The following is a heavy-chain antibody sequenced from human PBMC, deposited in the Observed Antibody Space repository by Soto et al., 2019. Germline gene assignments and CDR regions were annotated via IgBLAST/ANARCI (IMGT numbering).Heavy chain of an antibody. D-gene: IGHD1-26*01. V-gene: IGHV3-11*01. CDR1: GFTFSDRY. CDR2: ISGTSDTI. CDR3: ARVVRVGGTDG. J-gene: IGHJ6*02. Sequence: PVGSLRLSCSASGFTFSDRYMSWIRQAPGKGLEWLSYISGTSDTIYYADSVKGRFTISRDNAKNSVYLKMNSLRAEDTAVYYCARVVRVGGTDGWGQGNTVTVS.